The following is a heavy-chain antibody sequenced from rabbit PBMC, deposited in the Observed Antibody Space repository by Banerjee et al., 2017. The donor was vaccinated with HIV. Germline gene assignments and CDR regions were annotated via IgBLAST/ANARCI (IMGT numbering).Heavy chain of an antibody. V-gene: IGHV1S40*01. CDR3: ARAGSSYAHYGDTYFNL. CDR2: VDAGSTSRT. Sequence: QSLEESGGDLVKPGASLTLTCTASGFSFSSNYYMCWVRQAPGKGLEWIACVDAGSTSRTYYATWAKGRFILSKTSSTTVTLQMTSLTAADTATYFCARAGSSYAHYGDTYFNLWGPGTL. J-gene: IGHJ4*01. D-gene: IGHD8-1*01. CDR1: GFSFSSNYY.